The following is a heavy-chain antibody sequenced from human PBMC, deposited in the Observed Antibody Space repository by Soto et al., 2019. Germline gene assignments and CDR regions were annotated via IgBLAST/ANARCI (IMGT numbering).Heavy chain of an antibody. CDR2: SNHSGGT. V-gene: IGHV4-34*01. Sequence: QVQLQQWGAGLLKPSETLSLTCAVYGGSFSGYYWSWIRQPPEAGLEXIGESNHSGGTNYNPCLKSRVTMSVDTSNNXXXXXXXXXXXXXXXXXXXXXXXXXXGVDASXXXLINWGQGTLVTVSS. CDR3: XXXXXXXGVDASXXXLIN. CDR1: GGSFSGYY. D-gene: IGHD5-12*01. J-gene: IGHJ4*02.